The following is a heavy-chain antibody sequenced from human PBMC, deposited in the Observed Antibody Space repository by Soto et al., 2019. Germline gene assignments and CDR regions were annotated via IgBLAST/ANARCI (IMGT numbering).Heavy chain of an antibody. V-gene: IGHV3-23*01. J-gene: IGHJ6*02. CDR3: ARRYYYDSSGTYCMDV. Sequence: GGSLRLSCAVSGFTFNSYGMSWVRQAPGKGLEWVSAISASGGSRYYADSVKGRFTISRDNSKDTLFLQMNSLSAEDTAVYYCARRYYYDSSGTYCMDVWCQGTTVTVSS. D-gene: IGHD3-22*01. CDR2: ISASGGSR. CDR1: GFTFNSYG.